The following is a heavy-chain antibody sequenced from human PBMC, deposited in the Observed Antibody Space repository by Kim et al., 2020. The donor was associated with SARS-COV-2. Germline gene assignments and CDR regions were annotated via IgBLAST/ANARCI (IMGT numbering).Heavy chain of an antibody. J-gene: IGHJ4*02. CDR2: IGGIDGGT. Sequence: GGSLRLSCAASGFDFKNYAMNWVRQAPGKGLEWVSSIGGIDGGTYYADSVKGRFTISRDNSKNTLYLQMNSLRVDDTAIYYCAKVTSCYSDYVCLDFWGPGTRVSVSS. D-gene: IGHD3-16*01. CDR3: AKVTSCYSDYVCLDF. V-gene: IGHV3-23*01. CDR1: GFDFKNYA.